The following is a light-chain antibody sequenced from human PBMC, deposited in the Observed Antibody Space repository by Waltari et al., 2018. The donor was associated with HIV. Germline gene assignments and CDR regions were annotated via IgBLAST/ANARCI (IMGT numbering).Light chain of an antibody. V-gene: IGLV1-44*01. CDR3: ATWDDNLRGLL. J-gene: IGLJ3*02. CDR2: ANS. CDR1: NSNIEYNR. Sequence: QYVLAQPPSASGTPGQRVAIPCSASNSNIEYNRINWYQPFPVSAPRLLIYANSQRPSGVPDRFSASKSGTSASLAITGLQTEDEAHYYCATWDDNLRGLLFGGGTKVTVL.